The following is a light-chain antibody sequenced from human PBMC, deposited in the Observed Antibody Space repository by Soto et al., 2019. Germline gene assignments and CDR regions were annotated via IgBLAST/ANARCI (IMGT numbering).Light chain of an antibody. J-gene: IGKJ1*01. CDR2: KAS. CDR1: QSISAW. Sequence: DIQMTQSPSTLSASVGDRVSINCRASQSISAWLAWYQQKPGKAPRLLIYKASTLEIGVPSRFSGSGSGTEFTLTISSQQPDDVATYYCQQYNDYSWTFGQGTKVDIK. V-gene: IGKV1-5*03. CDR3: QQYNDYSWT.